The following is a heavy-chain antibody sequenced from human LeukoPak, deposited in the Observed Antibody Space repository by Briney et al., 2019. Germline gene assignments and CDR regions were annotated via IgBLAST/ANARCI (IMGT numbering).Heavy chain of an antibody. D-gene: IGHD4-17*01. CDR1: GFTFSSYW. CDR2: IKRDGSEK. J-gene: IGHJ4*02. CDR3: ARGVYGDYELDY. V-gene: IGHV3-7*01. Sequence: GGSLRLSCAASGFTFSSYWMSWVRQAPGKGLQWVANIKRDGSEKYYVDSVKGRFTISRDNAKNSLYLQMNSLRAEDTAVYYCARGVYGDYELDYWVQGTLVTVSS.